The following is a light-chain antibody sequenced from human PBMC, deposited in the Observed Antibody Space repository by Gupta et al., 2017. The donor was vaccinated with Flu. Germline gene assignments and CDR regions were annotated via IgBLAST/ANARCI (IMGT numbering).Light chain of an antibody. CDR2: DVS. V-gene: IGLV2-11*01. Sequence: QSALTQPRSLSGPPGPSVTISCTGTSSDVGGYKYVSWYQQHPGKAPNLMIYDVSKRPSGVPDRFSGSKSGNTASLTISGLQAEDEADYYCCSYAGSNNNVVFGGGTKLTVL. CDR1: SSDVGGYKY. J-gene: IGLJ2*01. CDR3: CSYAGSNNNVV.